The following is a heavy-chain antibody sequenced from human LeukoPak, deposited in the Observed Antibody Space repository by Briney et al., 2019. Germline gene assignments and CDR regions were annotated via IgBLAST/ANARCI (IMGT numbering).Heavy chain of an antibody. D-gene: IGHD5-18*01. CDR2: IIPILGIA. J-gene: IGHJ3*02. V-gene: IGHV1-69*02. CDR3: ARTPGYPASDAAFDI. CDR1: GGTFSSYT. Sequence: SVKVSCKASGGTFSSYTISWVRQAPGQGLEWMGRIIPILGIANYAQKFQGRVTITAGKSTSTAYMELSSLRSEDTAVYYCARTPGYPASDAAFDIWGQGTMVTVSS.